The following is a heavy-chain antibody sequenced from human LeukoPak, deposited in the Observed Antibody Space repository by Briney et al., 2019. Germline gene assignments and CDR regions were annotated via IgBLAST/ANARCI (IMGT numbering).Heavy chain of an antibody. CDR3: ARDFGYNWKANWFDP. CDR2: IRYDGSNK. J-gene: IGHJ5*02. Sequence: PGGSLRLSCAASGFTFSSYGMHWVRQAPGKGLEWVAFIRYDGSNKYYADSVKGRFTISRDNSKNTLYLQMSSLRSEDTAVYYCARDFGYNWKANWFDPWGQGTLVTVS. D-gene: IGHD1-1*01. CDR1: GFTFSSYG. V-gene: IGHV3-30*02.